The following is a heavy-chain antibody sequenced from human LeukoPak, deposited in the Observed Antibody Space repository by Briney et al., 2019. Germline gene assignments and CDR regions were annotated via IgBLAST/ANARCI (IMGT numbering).Heavy chain of an antibody. CDR3: ARDLTSGSYRNY. CDR2: IYSGGST. CDR1: GFTVSSNY. J-gene: IGHJ4*02. V-gene: IGHV3-66*01. D-gene: IGHD1-26*01. Sequence: GGSLRLSCAASGFTVSSNYMSWVRQAPGKGLEWVSVIYSGGSTYYADSVKGRFTISRDNSKNTLYLQMNSLRAEDTAVYCCARDLTSGSYRNYWGQGTLVTVSS.